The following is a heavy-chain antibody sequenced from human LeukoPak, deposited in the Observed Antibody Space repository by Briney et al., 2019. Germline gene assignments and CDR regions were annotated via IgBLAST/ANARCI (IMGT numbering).Heavy chain of an antibody. D-gene: IGHD3-22*01. J-gene: IGHJ4*02. CDR3: ARYSSGRPPFDY. V-gene: IGHV1-2*02. Sequence: ASVKASCKASGYTFTGYYMHWVRQAPGQGLEWMGWINSNSGGTNYAQKFQGRVTMTRDTSISTAYMELSSLRSDDTAVYYCARYSSGRPPFDYWGQGTLVTVSS. CDR2: INSNSGGT. CDR1: GYTFTGYY.